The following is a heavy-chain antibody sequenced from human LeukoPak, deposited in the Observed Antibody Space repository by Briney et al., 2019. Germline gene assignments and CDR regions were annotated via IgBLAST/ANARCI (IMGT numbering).Heavy chain of an antibody. CDR2: IYYSGST. J-gene: IGHJ4*02. V-gene: IGHV4-39*01. CDR1: GGSISSSSYY. CDR3: ASLWIQLWLGYFDY. D-gene: IGHD5-18*01. Sequence: SETLSLTCTVSGGSISSSSYYWGWIRQPPGKGLEWIGSIYYSGSTYYNPSLKSRVTISVDTSKNQFSLKLSSVTAADTAVYYCASLWIQLWLGYFDYWGQGTLVTVSS.